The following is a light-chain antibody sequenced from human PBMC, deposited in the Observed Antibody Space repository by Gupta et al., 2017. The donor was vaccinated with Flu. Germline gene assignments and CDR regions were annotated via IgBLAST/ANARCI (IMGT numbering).Light chain of an antibody. V-gene: IGKV1-39*01. CDR2: DTA. CDR1: QSISSY. Sequence: DIQMTQSPLSLSASVGDRVTITGRASQSISSYLNWYQQKPGEAPKLMIYDTASGQSGHAARLRGGGLGTDFTLTNTNWKNEDFASACGQRIYKYPGSFDKGTRVQ. J-gene: IGKJ2*03. CDR3: QRIYKYPGS.